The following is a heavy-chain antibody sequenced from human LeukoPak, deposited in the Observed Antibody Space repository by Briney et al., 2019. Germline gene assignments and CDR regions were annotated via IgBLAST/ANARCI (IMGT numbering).Heavy chain of an antibody. V-gene: IGHV4-59*08. D-gene: IGHD3-22*01. CDR1: GGSIISDY. J-gene: IGHJ5*02. CDR3: ARRTYDYESGGYYYGRGWFDP. CDR2: KYYGGDS. Sequence: TSETLSLTCIVSGGSIISDYWTWIRQTPGKGLEWIGQKYYGGDSNYNPSLRSRATISVDTSKNQVSLKLSAVTAADTAVYYCARRTYDYESGGYYYGRGWFDPWGQGTLVTVSS.